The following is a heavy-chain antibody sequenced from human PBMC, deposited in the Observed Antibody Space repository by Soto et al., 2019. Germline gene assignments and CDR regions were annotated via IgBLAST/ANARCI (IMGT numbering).Heavy chain of an antibody. CDR3: AKFYGDSNFDY. V-gene: IGHV3-30*18. CDR2: ISYDGSNK. D-gene: IGHD4-17*01. CDR1: GFTFGRYG. J-gene: IGHJ4*02. Sequence: GGSLRLSCAASGFTFGRYGMHWVGQAPGKGLEWVAVISYDGSNKYYADSVKGRFTISRDNSKNTLYLQMNSLRAEDTAVYYCAKFYGDSNFDYWGQGTLVTVSS.